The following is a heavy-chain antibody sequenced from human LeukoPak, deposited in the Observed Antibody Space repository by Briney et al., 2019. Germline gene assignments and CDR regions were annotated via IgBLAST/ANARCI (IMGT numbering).Heavy chain of an antibody. CDR2: IYYSGAA. J-gene: IGHJ4*02. CDR3: ARQGLQQLLPGSNF. V-gene: IGHV4-39*01. Sequence: SETLSLTCTVSGGSISSTSYYWGWIRQAPGKGLEWLASIYYSGAAYYNPSLKSRLTVSGDTSNNRFSLEPTSVTAADTAVYYCARQGLQQLLPGSNFWGQGTLVTVSS. D-gene: IGHD6-13*01. CDR1: GGSISSTSYY.